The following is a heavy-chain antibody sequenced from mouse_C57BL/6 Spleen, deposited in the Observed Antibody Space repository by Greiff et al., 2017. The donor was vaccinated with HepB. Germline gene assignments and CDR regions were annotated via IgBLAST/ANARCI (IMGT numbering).Heavy chain of an antibody. Sequence: QVQLQQPGAELVRPGSSVKLSCKASGYTFTSYWMDWVKQRPGQGLEWIGNIYPSDSETHYNQKFKDKATLTVDKSSSTAYMQLSSLTSEDSAVYYCAIHYGSSSAWFAYWGQGTLVTVSA. D-gene: IGHD1-1*01. CDR3: AIHYGSSSAWFAY. V-gene: IGHV1-61*01. CDR1: GYTFTSYW. CDR2: IYPSDSET. J-gene: IGHJ3*01.